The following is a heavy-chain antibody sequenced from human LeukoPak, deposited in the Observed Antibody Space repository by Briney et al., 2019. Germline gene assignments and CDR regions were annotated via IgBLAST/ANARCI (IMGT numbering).Heavy chain of an antibody. J-gene: IGHJ4*02. Sequence: SQTLSLTCAISGDSVSSNSVAWNCIRQSPSRGLEWLGRTYYRCKWNNEYAESVRSRITINPDTSENQFSLQLDSVTPEDTAVYYCARERYYFDYWGQGTLVTVSS. CDR2: TYYRCKWNN. CDR3: ARERYYFDY. CDR1: GDSVSSNSVA. V-gene: IGHV6-1*01.